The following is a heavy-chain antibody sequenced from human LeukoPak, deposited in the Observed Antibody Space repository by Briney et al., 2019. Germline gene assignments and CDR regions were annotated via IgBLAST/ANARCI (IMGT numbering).Heavy chain of an antibody. V-gene: IGHV3-21*01. D-gene: IGHD2-2*01. CDR1: GFTFSSYS. J-gene: IGHJ6*02. Sequence: GGSLRLSCAASGFTFSSYSMNWVRQAPGKGLEWVSSISSSSSYIYYADSVKGRFTISRDNAKNSLYLQMNSLRDEDTAVYYCAGEGRRSTSLKANYYYYYGMDVWGQGTTVTVSS. CDR2: ISSSSSYI. CDR3: AGEGRRSTSLKANYYYYYGMDV.